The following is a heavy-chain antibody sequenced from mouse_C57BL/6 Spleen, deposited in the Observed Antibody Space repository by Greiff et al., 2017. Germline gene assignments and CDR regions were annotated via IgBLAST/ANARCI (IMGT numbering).Heavy chain of an antibody. V-gene: IGHV1-22*01. J-gene: IGHJ2*01. CDR3: ARTLAYYSNYNY. D-gene: IGHD2-5*01. CDR2: INPNNGGT. Sequence: VQLQQSGPELVKPGASVKMSCKASGYTFTDYNMHWVKQSHGKSLEWIGYINPNNGGTSYNQKFKGKATLTVNKSSSTAYMELRSLTSEDSAVYYCARTLAYYSNYNYWGQGTTLTVSS. CDR1: GYTFTDYN.